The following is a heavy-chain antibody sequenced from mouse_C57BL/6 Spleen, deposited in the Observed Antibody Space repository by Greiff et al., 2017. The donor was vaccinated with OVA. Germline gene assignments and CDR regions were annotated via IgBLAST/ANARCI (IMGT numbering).Heavy chain of an antibody. CDR1: GFNIKDYY. J-gene: IGHJ2*01. D-gene: IGHD2-1*01. Sequence: EVQLQQSGAELVRPGASVKLSCTASGFNIKDYYMHWVKQRPEQGLEWIGRIDPEDGDTEYAPKFQGKATMTADTSSNTAYLQLSSLTAEDTAVYYCTTGDGNYVFDYWGQGTTLTVSS. CDR3: TTGDGNYVFDY. V-gene: IGHV14-1*01. CDR2: IDPEDGDT.